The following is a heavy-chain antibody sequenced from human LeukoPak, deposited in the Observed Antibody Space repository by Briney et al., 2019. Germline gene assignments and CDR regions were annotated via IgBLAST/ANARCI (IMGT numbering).Heavy chain of an antibody. Sequence: GGSLRLSCAASGFTFSSYAMSWVRQAPGKGLEWVSAISGSGGSTYYADSVKGRFTISRDNSKNTLYLQMNSLRAEGTAVYYCAKDRKLITMISLSYWGQGTLVTVSS. CDR1: GFTFSSYA. V-gene: IGHV3-23*01. D-gene: IGHD3-22*01. CDR2: ISGSGGST. CDR3: AKDRKLITMISLSY. J-gene: IGHJ4*02.